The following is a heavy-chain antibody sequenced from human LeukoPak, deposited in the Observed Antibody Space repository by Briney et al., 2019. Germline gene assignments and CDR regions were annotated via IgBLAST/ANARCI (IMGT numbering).Heavy chain of an antibody. CDR1: GIIFSNYG. D-gene: IGHD6-19*01. V-gene: IGHV3-74*01. CDR2: INSDGSST. Sequence: GGSLRLSCEASGIIFSNYGMHWVRHAPGKGLVRVSRINSDGSSTSYADSVKGRFTISRDNAKNTLYLQMNSLRAEDTAVYYCARGGKAVAGTRGNWFGPWGQGTLVTVSS. J-gene: IGHJ5*02. CDR3: ARGGKAVAGTRGNWFGP.